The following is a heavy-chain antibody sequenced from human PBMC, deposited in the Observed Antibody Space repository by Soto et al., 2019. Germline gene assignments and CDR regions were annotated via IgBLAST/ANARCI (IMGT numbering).Heavy chain of an antibody. Sequence: PGGSLRLSCAASGFTFSRQAMHWVRQAPGRGLERVAVIWYHGIDKYYADSVKGRFTISRDNSKNTVYLQMNSLRGEDTAVYYCATGFLGLCTGGNCPLDYWGQGT. CDR2: IWYHGIDK. CDR3: ATGFLGLCTGGNCPLDY. D-gene: IGHD2-15*01. J-gene: IGHJ4*02. CDR1: GFTFSRQA. V-gene: IGHV3-33*01.